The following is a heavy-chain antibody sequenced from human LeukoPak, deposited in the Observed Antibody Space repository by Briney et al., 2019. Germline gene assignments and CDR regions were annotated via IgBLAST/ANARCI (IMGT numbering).Heavy chain of an antibody. D-gene: IGHD4-17*01. CDR1: GGSISTYY. CDR3: ARETRYDDYGDLRQNRYFQH. Sequence: PSETLSLTCSVSGGSISTYYWTWIRQPPGKRLEWIGFIYYNGRIDYATNYNPSLKSRVTISEDTAKNQFSLKLTSVTAADTAVYYCARETRYDDYGDLRQNRYFQHWGQGTLVTVSS. CDR2: IYYNGRIDYAT. J-gene: IGHJ1*01. V-gene: IGHV4-59*12.